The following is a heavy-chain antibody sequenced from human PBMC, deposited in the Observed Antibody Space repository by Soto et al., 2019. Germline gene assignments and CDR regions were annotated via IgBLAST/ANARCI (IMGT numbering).Heavy chain of an antibody. Sequence: DVQVLESGGDLVQPGGSLRLSCAASGFTFSSYAMSWVRQAPGKGLEWVSSVSAGGDMTYYSDSVKGRFTISRDNSNKALFLQMNCLRIEDTGLYYCARGDRVGSGSPASYYYSGLDVWGQGTTVTVS. D-gene: IGHD3-10*01. CDR3: ARGDRVGSGSPASYYYSGLDV. CDR2: VSAGGDMT. V-gene: IGHV3-23*01. J-gene: IGHJ6*02. CDR1: GFTFSSYA.